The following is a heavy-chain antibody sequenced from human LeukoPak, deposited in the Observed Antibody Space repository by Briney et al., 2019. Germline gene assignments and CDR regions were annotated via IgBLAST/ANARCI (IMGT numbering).Heavy chain of an antibody. D-gene: IGHD3-10*01. CDR2: MSSDGGTK. CDR1: KFTFSNYG. Sequence: GGSLRLSCTASKFTFSNYGMQWVRQAPGKGLEWVAVMSSDGGTKYYADSVKGRSTLSRDNSRNTLDLQMNSLGPEDTAVYYCAKEYDSGGYGAYFDYWGQGTLVTVSS. CDR3: AKEYDSGGYGAYFDY. J-gene: IGHJ4*02. V-gene: IGHV3-30*18.